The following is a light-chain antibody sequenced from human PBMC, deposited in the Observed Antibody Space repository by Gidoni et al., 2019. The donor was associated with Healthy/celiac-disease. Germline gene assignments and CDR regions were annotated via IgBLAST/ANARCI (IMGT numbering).Light chain of an antibody. J-gene: IGKJ3*01. CDR2: KAS. Sequence: EIQMTQSHYTLSASVGDRVTITCRASQSISSWLAWYQQKPGKAPKLLIDKASSLESGVPSRCSGSRSVTEFTLTSSSLQPDDFATYFCQQYNSYSPRFTFGPGTKVDIK. CDR3: QQYNSYSPRFT. V-gene: IGKV1-5*03. CDR1: QSISSW.